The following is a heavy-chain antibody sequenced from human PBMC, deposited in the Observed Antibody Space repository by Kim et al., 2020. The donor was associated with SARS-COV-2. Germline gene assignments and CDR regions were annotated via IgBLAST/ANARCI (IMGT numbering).Heavy chain of an antibody. D-gene: IGHD3-16*02. J-gene: IGHJ4*02. CDR3: AREYYDYVWGSYRFLYYFDY. V-gene: IGHV3-7*03. Sequence: GGSLRLSCAASGFTFSSYWMSWVRQAPGKGLEWVANIKQDGSEKYYVDSVKGRFTISRDNAKNSLYLQMNSLRAEDTAVYYCAREYYDYVWGSYRFLYYFDYSGQGTLVTVSS. CDR1: GFTFSSYW. CDR2: IKQDGSEK.